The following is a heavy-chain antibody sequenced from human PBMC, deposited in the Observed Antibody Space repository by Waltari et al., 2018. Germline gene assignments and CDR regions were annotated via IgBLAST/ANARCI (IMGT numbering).Heavy chain of an antibody. CDR2: IYHSGST. D-gene: IGHD4-17*01. J-gene: IGHJ4*02. V-gene: IGHV4-38-2*01. Sequence: QVQLQESGPGLVKPSETLSLTCAVSGYSISSGYYWGWIRQPPGKGLEWIGSIYHSGSTYYNPSLKSRVTISVDTSKNQFSLKLSSVTAADTAVYYCARAPEHDYGDYDVGYFDYWGQGTLVTVSS. CDR3: ARAPEHDYGDYDVGYFDY. CDR1: GYSISSGYY.